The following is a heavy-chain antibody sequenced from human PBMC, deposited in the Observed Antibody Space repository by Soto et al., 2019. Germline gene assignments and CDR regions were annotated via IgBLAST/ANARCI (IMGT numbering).Heavy chain of an antibody. CDR3: ARDRYSYRYYYYYGMDV. CDR2: IYYSGST. Sequence: SETLSLTCTVSGGSISSGGYYWSWIRQHPGKGLEWIGYIYYSGSTYYNPSLKSRVTISVDTSKNQFSLKLSSVTAADTAVYYCARDRYSYRYYYYYGMDVWGQGTTVTVSS. D-gene: IGHD5-18*01. CDR1: GGSISSGGYY. J-gene: IGHJ6*02. V-gene: IGHV4-31*03.